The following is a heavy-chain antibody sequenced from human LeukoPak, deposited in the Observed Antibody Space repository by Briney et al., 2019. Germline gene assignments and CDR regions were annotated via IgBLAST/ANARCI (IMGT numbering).Heavy chain of an antibody. CDR3: ARGLSRDIVVVPAANNFDY. CDR2: INHSGST. CDR1: GFTFSGYW. Sequence: GSLRLSCAASGFTFSGYWMHWIRQPPGKGLEWIGEINHSGSTNYNPSLKSRVTISVDTSKNQFSLKLSSVTAADTAVYYCARGLSRDIVVVPAANNFDYWGQGTLVTVSS. D-gene: IGHD2-2*01. V-gene: IGHV4-34*01. J-gene: IGHJ4*02.